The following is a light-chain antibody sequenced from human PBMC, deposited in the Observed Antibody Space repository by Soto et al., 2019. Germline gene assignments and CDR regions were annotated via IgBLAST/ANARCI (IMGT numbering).Light chain of an antibody. CDR2: MAS. V-gene: IGKV1-5*03. J-gene: IGKJ1*01. CDR1: QSISTW. CDR3: QQHNSYPAT. Sequence: DIQMTQSPSTLSASVGDRVTITCRASQSISTWLAWYQQKPGKAPKLLIYMASTLESGVPSRFSGSASGTEFTLTISSLQPDDFATYYCQQHNSYPATFGQGTKVAIK.